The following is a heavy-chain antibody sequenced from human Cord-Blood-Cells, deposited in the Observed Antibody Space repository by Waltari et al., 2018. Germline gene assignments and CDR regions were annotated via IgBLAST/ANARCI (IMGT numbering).Heavy chain of an antibody. V-gene: IGHV4-34*01. D-gene: IGHD4-4*01. CDR3: ATPDYSNYEGYYYYYGMDV. J-gene: IGHJ6*02. CDR1: GGSFSGYY. CDR2: INHKGST. Sequence: QVQLQQWGAGLLKPSETLSLTCAVYGGSFSGYYWSWIRQPPGKGLVWIGEINHKGSTNLNPSLKSRVTISVDTSKNQFSLKLSSVTAADTAVYYCATPDYSNYEGYYYYYGMDVWGQGTTVTVSS.